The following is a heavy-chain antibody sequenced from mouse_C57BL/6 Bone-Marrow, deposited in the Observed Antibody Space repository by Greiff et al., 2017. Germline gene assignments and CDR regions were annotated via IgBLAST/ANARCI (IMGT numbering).Heavy chain of an antibody. CDR3: ARGGVGDGGLAY. Sequence: QVQLQQSGAELARPGASVKLSCKASGYTFTSYGISWVKQRTGQGLEWIGEIYPRSGNTYYNEKFKGKATLTADKSSSTAYMALRSLTSEDSAVYFCARGGVGDGGLAYWGQGTLVTVSA. CDR2: IYPRSGNT. D-gene: IGHD1-1*01. J-gene: IGHJ3*01. V-gene: IGHV1-81*01. CDR1: GYTFTSYG.